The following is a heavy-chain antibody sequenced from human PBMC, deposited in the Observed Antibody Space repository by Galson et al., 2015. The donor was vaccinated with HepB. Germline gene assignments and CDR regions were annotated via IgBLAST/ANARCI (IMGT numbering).Heavy chain of an antibody. D-gene: IGHD3-22*01. J-gene: IGHJ4*02. CDR3: AKGSGYYPE. CDR1: GFTFSTYS. V-gene: IGHV3-21*01. Sequence: LRLSCAASGFTFSTYSMNWVRQAPGKGLEWASSISTGSSYIYYADSLKGRFTISRDNAKNSLYLQMNSLRAEDTAVYYCAKGSGYYPEWGQGTLVTVSS. CDR2: ISTGSSYI.